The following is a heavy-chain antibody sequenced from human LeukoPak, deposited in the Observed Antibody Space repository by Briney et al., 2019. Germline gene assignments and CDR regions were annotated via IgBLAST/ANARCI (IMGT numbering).Heavy chain of an antibody. Sequence: GGSLRLSCAASGFSFSSYSMSWVRQAPGKGLEWVSVIYSGGSTYYADSVKGRFTISRDNSKNTLYLQMNSLRAEDTAVYYCARVGYYDFWSGYPPGYFDYWGQGTLVTVSS. CDR1: GFSFSSYS. CDR3: ARVGYYDFWSGYPPGYFDY. D-gene: IGHD3-3*01. CDR2: IYSGGST. V-gene: IGHV3-66*02. J-gene: IGHJ4*02.